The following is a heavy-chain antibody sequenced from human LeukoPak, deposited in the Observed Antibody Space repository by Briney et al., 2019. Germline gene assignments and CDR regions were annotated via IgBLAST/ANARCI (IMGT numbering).Heavy chain of an antibody. CDR3: ATNQDTAICMFLTH. J-gene: IGHJ4*02. CDR1: GGTFSSYA. D-gene: IGHD5-18*01. CDR2: IIPIFGTA. Sequence: SVKVSCKASGGTFSSYAISWVRQAPGQGLEWMGGIIPIFGTANYAQKFQGRVTITTDESTSTAYMELSSLRSEDTAVYHCATNQDTAICMFLTHWGQGILVTVSS. V-gene: IGHV1-69*05.